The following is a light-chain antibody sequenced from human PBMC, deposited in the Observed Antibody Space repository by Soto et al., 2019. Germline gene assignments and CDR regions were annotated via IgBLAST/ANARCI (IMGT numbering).Light chain of an antibody. CDR2: GAS. V-gene: IGKV3-15*01. J-gene: IGKJ5*01. CDR1: QSVSSN. CDR3: KQYDNWPPT. Sequence: EIVMTQSPATLSVSPGERATLSCRASQSVSSNLAWYQQKPGQAPRLLIYGASTRATGIQARFSGSGSGTEFTLTIRSLQSEDFAVYYCKQYDNWPPTFGQGTRLEIK.